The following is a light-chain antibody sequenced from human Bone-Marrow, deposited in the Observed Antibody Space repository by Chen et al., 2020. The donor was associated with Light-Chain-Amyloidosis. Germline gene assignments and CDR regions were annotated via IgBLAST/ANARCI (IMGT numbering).Light chain of an antibody. J-gene: IGLJ3*02. CDR3: QVWDRSSDRPV. CDR2: DDS. Sequence: SYVLTQSSSVSVAPGQTATIACGGNNIGSTRVHWYQQTPGQAPLLVVYDDSDRPAGIPERWSASNSVNTATLTISRVEAGDEADYYCQVWDRSSDRPVFGGGTKLTVL. V-gene: IGLV3-21*02. CDR1: NIGSTR.